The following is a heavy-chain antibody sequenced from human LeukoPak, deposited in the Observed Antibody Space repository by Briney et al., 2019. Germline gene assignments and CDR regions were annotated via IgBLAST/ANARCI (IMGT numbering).Heavy chain of an antibody. Sequence: PSETLSLTCTVSGGSIRSGGYYWSWIRQHPGKGLEWIGYIYYSGSTYYNPSLKSRVTISVDTSKNQFSLKLSSVTAADTAVYYCARGGEYYYDSSAPWGQGTLVTVSS. D-gene: IGHD3-22*01. V-gene: IGHV4-31*03. CDR1: GGSIRSGGYY. J-gene: IGHJ4*02. CDR2: IYYSGST. CDR3: ARGGEYYYDSSAP.